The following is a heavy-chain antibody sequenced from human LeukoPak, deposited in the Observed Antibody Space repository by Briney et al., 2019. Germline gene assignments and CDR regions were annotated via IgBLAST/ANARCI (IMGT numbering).Heavy chain of an antibody. CDR2: INSDGSST. CDR3: ARGDFYGDYFDY. J-gene: IGHJ4*02. CDR1: GFTFSSHW. V-gene: IGHV3-74*01. D-gene: IGHD4-17*01. Sequence: GGSLRLSCAASGFTFSSHWMHWVRQAPGKGLVWVSRINSDGSSTSYADSVKGRFTISRDNAKNTLYLQMNSLRAEDTAVYYCARGDFYGDYFDYWGQGTLVTVSS.